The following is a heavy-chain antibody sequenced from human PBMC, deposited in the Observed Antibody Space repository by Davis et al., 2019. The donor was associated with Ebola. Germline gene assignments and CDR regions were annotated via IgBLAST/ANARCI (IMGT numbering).Heavy chain of an antibody. V-gene: IGHV3-7*01. D-gene: IGHD1-26*01. CDR3: VKDSGWQMSP. CDR1: GFTFSNYW. CDR2: IKPDGSDK. Sequence: GESLKISCAASGFTFSNYWMTWVRQAPGKGPEWVGKIKPDGSDKYYLDSVKGRFTISRDNAENSLFLQMNSLRDEDTAVYYCVKDSGWQMSPWGKGKRVTVSS. J-gene: IGHJ5*02.